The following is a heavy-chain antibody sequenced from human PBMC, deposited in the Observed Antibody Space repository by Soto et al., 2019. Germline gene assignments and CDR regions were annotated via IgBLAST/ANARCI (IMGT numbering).Heavy chain of an antibody. CDR1: GYTFTNYG. CDR3: ARGVGSGSYYNQYNWFDP. CDR2: INVYNGNT. D-gene: IGHD3-10*01. Sequence: QVQLVQSGGEVKKPGASVKVSCKASGYTFTNYGISWVGQAPGQGLEGMGWINVYNGNTKYAQKVQGRVTMTTDTSTSTAYMELRSLRSDDTAVYYCARGVGSGSYYNQYNWFDPWGQGTLVTVSS. J-gene: IGHJ5*02. V-gene: IGHV1-18*01.